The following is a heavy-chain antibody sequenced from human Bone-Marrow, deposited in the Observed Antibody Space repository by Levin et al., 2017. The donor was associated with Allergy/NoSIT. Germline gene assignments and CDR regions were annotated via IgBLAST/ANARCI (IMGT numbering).Heavy chain of an antibody. CDR2: IWYDGSNK. J-gene: IGHJ4*02. CDR1: GFTFSSSA. CDR3: ARDPPSSGFAFES. Sequence: GGSLRLSCGASGFTFSSSAMHWVRQAPGKGLEWVAFIWYDGSNKHYADSVKGRFTISRDNSRNTVYLQMNSLRADDTGVYYCARDPPSSGFAFESWGQGALVTVSS. D-gene: IGHD5-12*01. V-gene: IGHV3-33*01.